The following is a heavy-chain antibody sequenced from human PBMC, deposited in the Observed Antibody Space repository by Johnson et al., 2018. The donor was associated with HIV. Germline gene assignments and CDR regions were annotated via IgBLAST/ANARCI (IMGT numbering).Heavy chain of an antibody. J-gene: IGHJ3*02. CDR1: GFTFDDYG. CDR2: INSDGSST. D-gene: IGHD4-11*01. V-gene: IGHV3-20*04. CDR3: ARSPLYDTTVFDI. Sequence: VQLVESGGGVVRPGGSLRLSCAASGFTFDDYGMSWVRQAPGKGLEWVSRINSDGSSTSYADSVKGRFTISRDNAKNTLYLQMNSLRAEDTAVYYCARSPLYDTTVFDIWGQGTRVTVSS.